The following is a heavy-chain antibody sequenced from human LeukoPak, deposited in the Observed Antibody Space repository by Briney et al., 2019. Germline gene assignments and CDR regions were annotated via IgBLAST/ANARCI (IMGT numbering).Heavy chain of an antibody. Sequence: SETLSLTCTVSGGSISSSSYYWGWIRQPPGKGLEWIGYIYYSGSTNYNPSLKSRVTISVDTSKNQFSLKLTSVTAADTAVYYCARGVNSGYFDYCGQGTLVTVSS. J-gene: IGHJ4*02. V-gene: IGHV4-61*05. CDR3: ARGVNSGYFDY. D-gene: IGHD1-26*01. CDR2: IYYSGST. CDR1: GGSISSSSYY.